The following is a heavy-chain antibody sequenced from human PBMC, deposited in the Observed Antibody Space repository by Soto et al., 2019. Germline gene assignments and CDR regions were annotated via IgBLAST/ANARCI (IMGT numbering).Heavy chain of an antibody. CDR3: AWSASYYPYYFDY. V-gene: IGHV4-59*08. CDR2: IYYSGST. CDR1: GGSISSYY. D-gene: IGHD3-10*01. J-gene: IGHJ4*02. Sequence: QVHLQESGPGLVKPSETLSLTCTVSGGSISSYYWSWIRQPPGKGLEWIGYIYYSGSTNYNPSLKSRVTMSGDTSKKQFSLKLSSVPAADTAVYYCAWSASYYPYYFDYWVQGTLVTVSS.